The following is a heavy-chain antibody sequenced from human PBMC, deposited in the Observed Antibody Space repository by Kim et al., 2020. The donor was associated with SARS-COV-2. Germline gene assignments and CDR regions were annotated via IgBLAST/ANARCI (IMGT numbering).Heavy chain of an antibody. D-gene: IGHD6-19*01. V-gene: IGHV5-10-1*01. Sequence: GESLKISCKGSGYSFTSYCISWVRQMPGKGLEWMGRIDPSDSYTNYSPSFQGHVTISAYKSISTAHLQWSSLKASDTAMYYCARQGDSSGWYPLDYYYYYGMGVWGQGTTVTVSS. CDR3: ARQGDSSGWYPLDYYYYYGMGV. J-gene: IGHJ6*02. CDR2: IDPSDSYT. CDR1: GYSFTSYC.